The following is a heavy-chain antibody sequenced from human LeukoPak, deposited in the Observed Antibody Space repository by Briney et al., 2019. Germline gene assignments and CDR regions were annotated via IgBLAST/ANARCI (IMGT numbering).Heavy chain of an antibody. CDR2: INPSGGST. J-gene: IGHJ6*03. CDR3: ARVRNYDFWSGYGPYYMDV. V-gene: IGHV1-46*01. Sequence: ASVKVSCKASGYTFTSYYMHWVRQAPGQGLEWMGIINPSGGSTSYAQKFQGRVTMTRDMSTSTVYMELSSLRSEDTAVYYCARVRNYDFWSGYGPYYMDVWGKGTTVTVSS. CDR1: GYTFTSYY. D-gene: IGHD3-3*01.